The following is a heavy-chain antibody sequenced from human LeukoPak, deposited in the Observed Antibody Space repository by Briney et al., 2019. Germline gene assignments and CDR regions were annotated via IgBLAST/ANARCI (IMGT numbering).Heavy chain of an antibody. CDR1: GGSFSGYY. CDR3: ARGPLLFYYDSSGYQTPFDY. CDR2: INHSGST. J-gene: IGHJ4*02. Sequence: SETLSLTCAVYGGSFSGYYWSWIRQPPGKGLEWIGEINHSGSTNYNPSLKSRVTISVDTSKNQFSLKLSSVTAADTAVYYCARGPLLFYYDSSGYQTPFDYWGQGTLVTVSS. D-gene: IGHD3-22*01. V-gene: IGHV4-34*01.